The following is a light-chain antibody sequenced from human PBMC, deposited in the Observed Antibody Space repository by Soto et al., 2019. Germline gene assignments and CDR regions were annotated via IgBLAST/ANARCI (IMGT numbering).Light chain of an antibody. Sequence: DIQMTQSPSTLSASVGDRVTITCRTSQSITSWLAWYQQKPGKAPKLLIYDASSLQSGVPSRFSGSGSETEFTLTISSLQPDVFATYYCQQYNGYSFGPGTKVDIK. CDR1: QSITSW. J-gene: IGKJ3*01. CDR2: DAS. V-gene: IGKV1-5*01. CDR3: QQYNGYS.